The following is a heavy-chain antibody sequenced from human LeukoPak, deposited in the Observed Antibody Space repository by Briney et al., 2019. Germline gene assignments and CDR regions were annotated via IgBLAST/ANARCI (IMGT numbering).Heavy chain of an antibody. D-gene: IGHD1-26*01. CDR1: GFTFSNFA. V-gene: IGHV3-33*01. Sequence: GGSLRLSCAASGFTFSNFAMHWVRQAPGKGLEWVANIWYDGTNQYYADSVKGRFTISRDNSQDTLSLQMNSLSAEDTAVYYCVRDPRSGSYWSTFDYWGQGTLVTVSS. CDR2: IWYDGTNQ. CDR3: VRDPRSGSYWSTFDY. J-gene: IGHJ4*02.